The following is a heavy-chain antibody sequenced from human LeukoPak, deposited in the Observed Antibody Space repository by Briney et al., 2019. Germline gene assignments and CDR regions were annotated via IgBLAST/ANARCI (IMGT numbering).Heavy chain of an antibody. J-gene: IGHJ5*02. D-gene: IGHD6-19*01. CDR3: TIVAVAGTSWFDP. V-gene: IGHV3-73*01. CDR2: IRSKANSYSS. CDR1: GFTFSGSA. Sequence: GGSLRLSCAASGFTFSGSAMHWVRQASGKGLEWVCRIRSKANSYSSAYAASVKGRFTISRDDSKHTAYLQMNSQKTEDTAVYYCTIVAVAGTSWFDPWGQGTLVTVSS.